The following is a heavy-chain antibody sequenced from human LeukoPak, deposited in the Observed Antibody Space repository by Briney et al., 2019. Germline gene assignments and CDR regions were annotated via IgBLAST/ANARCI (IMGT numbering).Heavy chain of an antibody. Sequence: GASVKVSCKVSGYTLTELSMHWVRQAPGKGLEWMGGFDPEDGETIYAQKFQGRVTMTEDTSTDTAYMELSSLRSEDTAVYYCATANSITGTHETPAFDIWGQGTMVTVSS. V-gene: IGHV1-24*01. D-gene: IGHD1-20*01. CDR2: FDPEDGET. CDR1: GYTLTELS. J-gene: IGHJ3*02. CDR3: ATANSITGTHETPAFDI.